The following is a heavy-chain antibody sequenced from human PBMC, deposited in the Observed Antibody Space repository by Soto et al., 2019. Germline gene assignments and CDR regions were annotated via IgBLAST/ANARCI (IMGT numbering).Heavy chain of an antibody. CDR3: ARLGEYYQSLAP. D-gene: IGHD2-2*01. CDR2: IFHSGSS. J-gene: IGHJ5*02. V-gene: IGHV4-59*08. Sequence: SEPLSLTCNVSGASMRSFYWSWVRQPPGKGLEWIGYIFHSGSSNYNPSLKSRVTISLETSKSQFSLRLSSVTAADTAVYYCARLGEYYQSLAPWGPGTLVTVSS. CDR1: GASMRSFY.